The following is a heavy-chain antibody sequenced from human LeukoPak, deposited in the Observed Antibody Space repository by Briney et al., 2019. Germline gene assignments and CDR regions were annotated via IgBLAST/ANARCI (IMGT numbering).Heavy chain of an antibody. CDR3: ARERSRVLRYFDWLDY. J-gene: IGHJ4*02. V-gene: IGHV4-34*01. Sequence: SETLSLTCAVYGGSFSGYYWSWIRQPPGKGLEWIGEINHSGSTNCNPSLKSRVTISVDTSKNQFSLKLSSVTAADTAVYYCARERSRVLRYFDWLDYWGQGTLVTVSS. CDR2: INHSGST. D-gene: IGHD3-9*01. CDR1: GGSFSGYY.